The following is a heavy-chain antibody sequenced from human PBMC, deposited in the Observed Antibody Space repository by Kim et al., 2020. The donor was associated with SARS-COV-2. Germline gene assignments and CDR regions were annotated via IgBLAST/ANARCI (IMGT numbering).Heavy chain of an antibody. Sequence: GGSLRLSCAASGFTFSNAWMSWVRQAPGKGLEWVGRIKSKTDGGTTDYAAPVKGRFTISRDDSKNTLYLQMNSLKTEDTAVYYCTTGKTHYYDSSGYYYPDYWGQGTLVTVSS. V-gene: IGHV3-15*01. CDR1: GFTFSNAW. J-gene: IGHJ4*02. CDR2: IKSKTDGGTT. CDR3: TTGKTHYYDSSGYYYPDY. D-gene: IGHD3-22*01.